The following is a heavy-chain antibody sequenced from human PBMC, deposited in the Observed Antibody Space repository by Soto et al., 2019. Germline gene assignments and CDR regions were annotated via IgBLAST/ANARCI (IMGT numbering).Heavy chain of an antibody. Sequence: GGSLRLSCAASGFTLSSYAMHWVRQAPGKGLEWVAVISYDGSNKYYADSVKGRFTISRDNSKNTLYLQMNSLRAEDTAVYYCARDTNDFWSGYSPYYYYGMDVWGQGTTVTVSS. CDR1: GFTLSSYA. D-gene: IGHD3-3*01. CDR3: ARDTNDFWSGYSPYYYYGMDV. V-gene: IGHV3-30-3*01. CDR2: ISYDGSNK. J-gene: IGHJ6*02.